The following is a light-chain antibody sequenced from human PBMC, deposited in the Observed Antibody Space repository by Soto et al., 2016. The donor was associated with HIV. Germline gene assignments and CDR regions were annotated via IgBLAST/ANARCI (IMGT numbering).Light chain of an antibody. CDR3: QNYNSVSSLT. CDR2: AAS. V-gene: IGKV1-39*01. CDR1: QSISSY. Sequence: DIQMTQSPSSLSASVGDRVTITCRASQSISSYLNWYQQKPGKAPKLLIYAASSLQSGVPSRFSGSGSGTDFTLTISSLQPEDFATYHCQNYNSVSSLTFGGGPRWRSN. J-gene: IGKJ4*01.